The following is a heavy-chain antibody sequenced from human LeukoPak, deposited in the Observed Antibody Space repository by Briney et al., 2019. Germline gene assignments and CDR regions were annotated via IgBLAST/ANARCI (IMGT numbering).Heavy chain of an antibody. V-gene: IGHV4-34*01. J-gene: IGHJ5*02. D-gene: IGHD3-22*01. Sequence: SETLSLTCAVYGGSFSGYYWSWIRQPPGKGLEWIGEINHSGSTNYNPSLKSRVTISVDTSKNQFSLKLSSVTAADTAVYYCARGHYDSSGYYQNWFDPWGQGTLVTVSS. CDR1: GGSFSGYY. CDR3: ARGHYDSSGYYQNWFDP. CDR2: INHSGST.